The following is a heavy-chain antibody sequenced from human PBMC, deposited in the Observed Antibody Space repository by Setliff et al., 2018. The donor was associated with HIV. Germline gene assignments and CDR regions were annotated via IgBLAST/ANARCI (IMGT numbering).Heavy chain of an antibody. Sequence: GGSLRLSCAASGFTFSSYAMSWVRQAPGKGLEWVSAIGPVGTSTYYADSVKGRFTISRDNSKNTLFLQMNSLRPEDTAIYYCAKDKSYHDYIWGSSVLAYWGQGTLVTVSS. CDR1: GFTFSSYA. CDR2: IGPVGTST. V-gene: IGHV3-23*01. CDR3: AKDKSYHDYIWGSSVLAY. J-gene: IGHJ4*02. D-gene: IGHD3-16*01.